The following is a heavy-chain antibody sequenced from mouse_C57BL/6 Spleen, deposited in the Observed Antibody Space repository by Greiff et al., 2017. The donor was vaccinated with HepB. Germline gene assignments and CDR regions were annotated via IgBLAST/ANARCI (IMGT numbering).Heavy chain of an antibody. D-gene: IGHD1-1*01. CDR2: IDPSDSYT. CDR1: GYTFTSYW. CDR3: ARPPMTTVVAEGYFDV. Sequence: QVQLQQPGAELVMPGASVKLSCKASGYTFTSYWMHWVKQRPGQGLEWIGEIDPSDSYTNYNQKFKGKSTLTVDKSSSTAYMQLSSLTSEDSAVYYCARPPMTTVVAEGYFDVWGTGTTVTVSS. J-gene: IGHJ1*03. V-gene: IGHV1-69*01.